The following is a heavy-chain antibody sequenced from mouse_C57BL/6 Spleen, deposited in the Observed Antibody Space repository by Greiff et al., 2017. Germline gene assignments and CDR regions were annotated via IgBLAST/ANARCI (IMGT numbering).Heavy chain of an antibody. J-gene: IGHJ4*01. CDR2: INPNNGGT. CDR1: GYTFTDYY. CDR3: ARNYGNYYAMDY. Sequence: EVQLQQSGPELVKPGASVKISCKASGYTFTDYYMNWVKQSHGKSLEWIGDINPNNGGTSYNQKFKGKATLTVDKSSSTAYMELRSLTSEDSAVYYCARNYGNYYAMDYWGQGTSVTSPQ. V-gene: IGHV1-26*01. D-gene: IGHD1-2*01.